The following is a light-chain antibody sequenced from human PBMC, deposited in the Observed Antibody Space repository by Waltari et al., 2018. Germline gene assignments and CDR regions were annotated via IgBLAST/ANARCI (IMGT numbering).Light chain of an antibody. J-gene: IGKJ4*01. CDR1: QGIRKF. V-gene: IGKV1-33*01. CDR3: QQYESLPLS. Sequence: DIQMIPSTSSLSASIGDRVIITCQASQGIRKFLSRVQQKPGNAPKVLISDASNLETGVPSRFSGSGFGTYFTFTINSLQPEDIGTYYCQQYESLPLSFGGGTKVEVK. CDR2: DAS.